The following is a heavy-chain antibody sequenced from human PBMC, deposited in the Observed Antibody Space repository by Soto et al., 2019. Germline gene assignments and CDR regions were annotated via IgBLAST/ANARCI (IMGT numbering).Heavy chain of an antibody. CDR1: GGSISSGGYY. CDR2: IYYSGST. CDR3: ARTTVTTFYYYYGMDV. J-gene: IGHJ6*02. D-gene: IGHD4-4*01. V-gene: IGHV4-31*03. Sequence: PSETLSLTCTVSGGSISSGGYYWSWIRQHPGKGLEWIGYIYYSGSTYYNPSLKSRVTISVDTSKNQFSLKLSSVTAADTAVYYCARTTVTTFYYYYGMDVWGQGTTVTVSS.